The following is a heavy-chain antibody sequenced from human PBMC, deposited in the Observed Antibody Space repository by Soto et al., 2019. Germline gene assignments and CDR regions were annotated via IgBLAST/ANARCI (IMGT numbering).Heavy chain of an antibody. Sequence: QVQLVQSGAEVKKPGASVKVSCKASGYTFTGYYMHWVRQAPGQGLEWMGWINPNSGGTNYAQKYQGMGTMTRGTCISTAYMELSRLRSDDTAVYYCARPDHGIGQLPYYYYFDGMDVWGQGTTGTGSS. J-gene: IGHJ6*02. V-gene: IGHV1-2*02. D-gene: IGHD6-6*01. CDR2: INPNSGGT. CDR1: GYTFTGYY. CDR3: ARPDHGIGQLPYYYYFDGMDV.